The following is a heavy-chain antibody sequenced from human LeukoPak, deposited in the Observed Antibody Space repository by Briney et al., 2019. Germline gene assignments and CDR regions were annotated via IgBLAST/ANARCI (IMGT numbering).Heavy chain of an antibody. Sequence: GGSLRLSCSASQFIFSYYAMTWVRQAPGKGLEWVSGVSGSGDYTFYADSVKGRFTISRDNSKNTLYLQLNSLRVEDTAVYYCAKEIYAYGSRGFDYWGQGTLVTVSS. D-gene: IGHD3-10*01. V-gene: IGHV3-23*01. CDR3: AKEIYAYGSRGFDY. CDR2: VSGSGDYT. J-gene: IGHJ4*02. CDR1: QFIFSYYA.